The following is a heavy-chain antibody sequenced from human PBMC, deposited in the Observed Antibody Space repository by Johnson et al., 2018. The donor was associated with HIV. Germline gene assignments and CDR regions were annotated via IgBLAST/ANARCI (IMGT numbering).Heavy chain of an antibody. CDR2: IRFDGSNK. V-gene: IGHV3-30*02. D-gene: IGHD3-22*01. CDR1: GFTFSSYG. CDR3: AKALPDLHSYYDSSGPTLDDAFDI. Sequence: QVQLVESGGGVVQPGGSLRLSCAASGFTFSSYGMHWVRQAPGKGLEWVAFIRFDGSNKYYADSVKGRFTLSRDNSKNTLYLQMNSRRAEDTAVYCCAKALPDLHSYYDSSGPTLDDAFDIWGQGTMVTVSS. J-gene: IGHJ3*02.